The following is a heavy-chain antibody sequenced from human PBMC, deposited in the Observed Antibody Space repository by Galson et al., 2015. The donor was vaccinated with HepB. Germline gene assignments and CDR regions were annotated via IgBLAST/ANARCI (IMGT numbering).Heavy chain of an antibody. CDR1: GFTFSRYW. Sequence: SLRLSCAASGFTFSRYWMHWVRQAPGKGLVWVSRISPDGTSTNYADSVNFADSVRGRFTISRDNARNMLYVQLNSLRVEDTAIYYCIRGGSGNSYGQFDLWGRGTPVRVSS. V-gene: IGHV3-74*01. J-gene: IGHJ2*01. D-gene: IGHD3-16*01. CDR3: IRGGSGNSYGQFDL. CDR2: ISPDGTST.